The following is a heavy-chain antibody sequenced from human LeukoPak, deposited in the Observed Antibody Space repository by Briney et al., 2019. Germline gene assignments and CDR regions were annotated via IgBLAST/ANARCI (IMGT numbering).Heavy chain of an antibody. V-gene: IGHV1-69*05. CDR2: IIPIFGTA. CDR3: ARDPATYNWNDVDYFDY. J-gene: IGHJ4*02. Sequence: SVKVSCKASGGTFTSYAISWVRQAPGQGLEWMGGIIPIFGTANYAQKFQGRVTITTDESTGTAYMELRSLRSDDTAVYYCARDPATYNWNDVDYFDYWGQGTLVTVSS. D-gene: IGHD1-1*01. CDR1: GGTFTSYA.